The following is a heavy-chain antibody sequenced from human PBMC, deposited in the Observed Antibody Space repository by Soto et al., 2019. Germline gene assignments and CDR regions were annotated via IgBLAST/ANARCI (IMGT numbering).Heavy chain of an antibody. V-gene: IGHV3-33*01. D-gene: IGHD4-17*01. CDR3: ARGAIYGDYDWFDP. CDR1: GFTFSSYG. CDR2: IWYDGSNK. Sequence: GGSLRLSCAASGFTFSSYGMHWVRQAPGKGLEWVAVIWYDGSNKYYADSVKGRFTISRDNSKNTLYLQMNSLRAEDTAVYYCARGAIYGDYDWFDPWGQGTLVTVSS. J-gene: IGHJ5*02.